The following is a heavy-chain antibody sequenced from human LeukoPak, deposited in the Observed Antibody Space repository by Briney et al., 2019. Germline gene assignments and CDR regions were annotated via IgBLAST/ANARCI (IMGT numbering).Heavy chain of an antibody. Sequence: ASVKVSCKASGYTFTSYGISWVRQAPGQGLEGMGWISAYNGNTNYAQKLKGRVTMTTDTSTSTAYMELRSLRTDDTAVYYCARDDRVPAAINYCYYGMDVWGQGTTVTVSS. CDR3: ARDDRVPAAINYCYYGMDV. J-gene: IGHJ6*02. CDR2: ISAYNGNT. D-gene: IGHD2-2*02. CDR1: GYTFTSYG. V-gene: IGHV1-18*01.